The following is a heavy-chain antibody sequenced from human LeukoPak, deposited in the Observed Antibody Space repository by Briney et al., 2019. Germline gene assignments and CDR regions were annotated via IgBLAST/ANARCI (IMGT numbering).Heavy chain of an antibody. CDR3: TRDPNGIAVAFFDY. CDR1: GFTFGDYA. V-gene: IGHV3-49*04. D-gene: IGHD6-19*01. Sequence: GGSLRLSCTASGFTFGDYAMSWVRQAPGKGLEWVGCIRSKAYGGTTEYAASGKGRFTISRDDSKSTAYLQMNSLKTEDTAVYYCTRDPNGIAVAFFDYWGQGTLVTVSS. J-gene: IGHJ4*02. CDR2: IRSKAYGGTT.